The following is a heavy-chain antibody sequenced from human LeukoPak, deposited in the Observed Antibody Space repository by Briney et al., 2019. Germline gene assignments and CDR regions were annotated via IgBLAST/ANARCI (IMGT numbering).Heavy chain of an antibody. CDR3: ARVAVVGAFDI. D-gene: IGHD2-15*01. J-gene: IGHJ3*02. CDR1: AFIFSGHW. V-gene: IGHV3-48*04. Sequence: GGSLRLSCEASAFIFSGHWLNWVRQAPGKGLEWVSYISSSGSTIYYADSVKGRFTISRGNAKNSLYLQMNSLRAEDTAVYYCARVAVVGAFDIWGQGTMVTVSS. CDR2: ISSSGSTI.